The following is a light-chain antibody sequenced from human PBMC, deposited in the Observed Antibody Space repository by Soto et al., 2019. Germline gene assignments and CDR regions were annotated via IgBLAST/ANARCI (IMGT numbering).Light chain of an antibody. J-gene: IGKJ2*01. Sequence: EIVITQSPATLSVSPGERATLSCRASQVIGSRYLAWYHQKSGQAPRLLIYGTSSRATGIPDRFSGSGSGTDFTLTISRLEPEDFGVYYCQQFGSSIPHTFGQGTKVDIK. CDR1: QVIGSRY. CDR3: QQFGSSIPHT. V-gene: IGKV3-20*01. CDR2: GTS.